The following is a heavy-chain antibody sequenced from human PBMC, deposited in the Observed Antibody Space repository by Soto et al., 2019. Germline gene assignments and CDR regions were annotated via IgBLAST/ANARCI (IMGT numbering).Heavy chain of an antibody. CDR3: ARGLYSSGWYSWFDP. J-gene: IGHJ5*02. CDR2: IYYSGST. CDR1: GGSISSGDYY. D-gene: IGHD6-19*01. V-gene: IGHV4-30-4*01. Sequence: SETLSLTCTVSGGSISSGDYYWSWIRQPPGKGLEWIGYIYYSGSTYYNPSLKSRVTISVDTSKNQFSLKLSSVTAADTAVYYCARGLYSSGWYSWFDPWGQGTLVTVSS.